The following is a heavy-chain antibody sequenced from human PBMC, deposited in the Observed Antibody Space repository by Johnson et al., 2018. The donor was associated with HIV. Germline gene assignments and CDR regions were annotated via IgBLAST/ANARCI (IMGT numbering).Heavy chain of an antibody. D-gene: IGHD1-26*01. CDR2: ISFDGRNK. CDR3: VRDRSTYSGSYYGWDAFDM. Sequence: QVQLVESGGGVVQPGKSLRLSCAASGFTFSSYGLHWVRQAPGKGLEWVAVISFDGRNKFYADSVKGRFTISRDNSKNTLYLQMNSLRAEDTAVYYCVRDRSTYSGSYYGWDAFDMWGQGTVVTVSS. V-gene: IGHV3-30*04. CDR1: GFTFSSYG. J-gene: IGHJ3*02.